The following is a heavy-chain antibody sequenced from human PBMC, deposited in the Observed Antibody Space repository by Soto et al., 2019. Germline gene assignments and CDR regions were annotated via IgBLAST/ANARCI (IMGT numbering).Heavy chain of an antibody. CDR3: ASGEAVADSWFDP. J-gene: IGHJ5*02. V-gene: IGHV1-18*01. CDR2: ISAYNGNT. Sequence: QVQLVQSGAVVKKPGASVKVSCKASGYTFTSYGFIWVRQAPGQGLEWMGWISAYNGNTNYAQKLQGRVTMTTDTSPSTAYMELRSLRSDDTAVYYCASGEAVADSWFDPWGQGTLVIVSS. CDR1: GYTFTSYG. D-gene: IGHD6-19*01.